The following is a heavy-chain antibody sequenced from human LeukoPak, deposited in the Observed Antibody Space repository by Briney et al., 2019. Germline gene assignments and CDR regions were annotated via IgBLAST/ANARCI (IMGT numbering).Heavy chain of an antibody. J-gene: IGHJ4*02. CDR3: ATTLTGDLDY. Sequence: SETLPLTCTVSGGSISSYYWSWIRQPPGKGPEWIGYIYTSGSTNYNPSLKSRVTISVDTSKNQFSLKLSSVTAADTAVYYCATTLTGDLDYWGQGTLVTVSS. CDR2: IYTSGST. V-gene: IGHV4-4*09. D-gene: IGHD7-27*01. CDR1: GGSISSYY.